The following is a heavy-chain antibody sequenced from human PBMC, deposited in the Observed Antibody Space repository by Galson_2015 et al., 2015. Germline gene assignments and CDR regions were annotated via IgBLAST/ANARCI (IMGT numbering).Heavy chain of an antibody. CDR1: GYTFTSYG. V-gene: IGHV1-18*04. D-gene: IGHD2-2*01. J-gene: IGHJ6*02. CDR2: ISAYNGNT. CDR3: AREGGIYFSSTGCPPPLSFNYYGMDV. Sequence: SVKVSCKASGYTFTSYGISWVRQAPGQGLEWMGWISAYNGNTNYAQKLQGRVTMTTDTSTSTAYMELRSLRSDDTAVYYCAREGGIYFSSTGCPPPLSFNYYGMDVWGPGTTVTVSS.